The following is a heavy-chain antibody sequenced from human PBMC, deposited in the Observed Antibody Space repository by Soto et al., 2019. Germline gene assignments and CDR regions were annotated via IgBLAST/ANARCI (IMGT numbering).Heavy chain of an antibody. V-gene: IGHV3-11*06. CDR1: GFTFSDSY. CDR2: ISSSSSYT. D-gene: IGHD6-13*01. CDR3: ARELDTAAAADY. J-gene: IGHJ4*02. Sequence: GGSLRLSCAASGFTFSDSYMSWIRQAPGKGLEWVSYISSSSSYTNYADSVKGRFTISRDNAKNSLYLQMNSLRAEDTAVYYCARELDTAAAADYWGQGTLVTVSS.